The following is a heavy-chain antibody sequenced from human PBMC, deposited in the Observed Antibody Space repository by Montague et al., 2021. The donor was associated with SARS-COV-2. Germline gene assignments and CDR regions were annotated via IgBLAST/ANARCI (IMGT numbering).Heavy chain of an antibody. J-gene: IGHJ4*01. Sequence: SETLSLTCAVYGEAFNGYHWTWIRQPPGKGLEWIGEISHPGSAKHNPSLESRVAISVDSFRKQVSLRLTSVTAADTATYYCARGMYIRVRFVVSPRCYFGYWGHGNMVAVSA. CDR1: GEAFNGYH. D-gene: IGHD1-1*01. CDR3: ARGMYIRVRFVVSPRCYFGY. CDR2: ISHPGSA. V-gene: IGHV4-34*01.